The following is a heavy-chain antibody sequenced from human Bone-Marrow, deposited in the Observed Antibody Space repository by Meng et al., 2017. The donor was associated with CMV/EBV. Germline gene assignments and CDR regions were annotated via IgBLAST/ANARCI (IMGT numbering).Heavy chain of an antibody. CDR1: GFTFSSYA. V-gene: IGHV3-48*04. Sequence: GGSLRLSCAASGFTFSSYAMSWVRQAPGKGLEWVSYISSSSSTIYYADSVKGRFTISRDNAKNSLYLQMNSLRAEDTAVYYCARLARRGNRFLEWSGCRPMAVWGPGNTVTFSS. D-gene: IGHD3-3*01. J-gene: IGHJ6*02. CDR2: ISSSSSTI. CDR3: ARLARRGNRFLEWSGCRPMAV.